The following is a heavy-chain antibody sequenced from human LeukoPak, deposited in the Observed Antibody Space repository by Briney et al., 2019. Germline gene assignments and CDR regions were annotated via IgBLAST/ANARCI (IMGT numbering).Heavy chain of an antibody. Sequence: GGSLRLSCTAPGFTFGDYAMSWFRQAPGKGLEWVGFIRSKAYGGTTEYAASVKGRFTISRDDSKSIAYLQMNSLKTEDTAVYYCTRDRAESIVVPAASHSPSTYGMDVWGQGTTVTVSS. CDR2: IRSKAYGGTT. J-gene: IGHJ6*02. V-gene: IGHV3-49*03. CDR3: TRDRAESIVVPAASHSPSTYGMDV. D-gene: IGHD2-2*01. CDR1: GFTFGDYA.